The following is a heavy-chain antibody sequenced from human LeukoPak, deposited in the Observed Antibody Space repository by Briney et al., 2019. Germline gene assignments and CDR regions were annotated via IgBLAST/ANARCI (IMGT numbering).Heavy chain of an antibody. D-gene: IGHD3-10*01. CDR1: GFSLSTSGLC. Sequence: SGPALVKPTQTFTLTCTFSGFSLSTSGLCVSWVRQPPGKALEWLARIDWDDETFYSTSLKTRLSIFKDTSKNLVVLTMTNVDLVDTATYYCARTRGSSGSYYPDYWGQGTLVTVSS. CDR3: ARTRGSSGSYYPDY. J-gene: IGHJ4*02. V-gene: IGHV2-70*17. CDR2: IDWDDET.